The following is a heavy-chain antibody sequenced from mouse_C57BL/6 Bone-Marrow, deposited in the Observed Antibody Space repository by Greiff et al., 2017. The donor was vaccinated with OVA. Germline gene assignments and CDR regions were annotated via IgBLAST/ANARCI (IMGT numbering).Heavy chain of an antibody. V-gene: IGHV7-1*01. J-gene: IGHJ1*03. CDR1: GFTFSDFY. Sequence: RVESGGGLVQSGRSLRLSCATSGFTFSDFYMEWVRQAPGKGLEWIAASRNKANDYTTEYSASVKGRFIVSRDTSQSILYLQMNALRAEDTAIYYCARDDYYWYFDVWGTGTTVTVSS. CDR3: ARDDYYWYFDV. CDR2: SRNKANDYTT.